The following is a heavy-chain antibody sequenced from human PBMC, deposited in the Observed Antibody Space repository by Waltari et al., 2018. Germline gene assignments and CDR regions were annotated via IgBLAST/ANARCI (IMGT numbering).Heavy chain of an antibody. CDR3: AREINWNDGGRFFDS. J-gene: IGHJ4*02. Sequence: EVQLVESGGGLVQPGESLRLSCSASGFTFSRYLMHWVRQAPGKGLVWVSRINSDGSSTIYADSVKGRLTISRDNAKNTLYLQMNSLRAEDTAVYYCAREINWNDGGRFFDSWGQGTLVTVSS. V-gene: IGHV3-74*01. D-gene: IGHD1-20*01. CDR1: GFTFSRYL. CDR2: INSDGSST.